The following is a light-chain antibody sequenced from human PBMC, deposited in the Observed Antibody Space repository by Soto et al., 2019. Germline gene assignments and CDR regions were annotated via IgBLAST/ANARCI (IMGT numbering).Light chain of an antibody. CDR2: DAS. Sequence: AIQLTQSPSSLSASVGDRVTITCRASQGISSALAWYQQKPGKAPKLLIYDASSLESGVPSRFSGSGSRTDYTLNISSLQPEDFATYYCQQFNSYPQREFTFGPGTKVDIK. J-gene: IGKJ3*01. V-gene: IGKV1-13*02. CDR1: QGISSA. CDR3: QQFNSYPQREFT.